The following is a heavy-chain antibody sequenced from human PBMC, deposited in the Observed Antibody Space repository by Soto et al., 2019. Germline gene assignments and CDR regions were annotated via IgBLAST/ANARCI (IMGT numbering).Heavy chain of an antibody. CDR3: AREYYGLLTGYYTDY. CDR2: ISGDGVTT. Sequence: EVQLVESGGDLVQRGGSLRLSCAASGFPFSSYWMHWVRHTPGKGLDWVARISGDGVTTYYADSVTGRVTVSRDNAKNTLCLQISGLRAEDTAVYYCAREYYGLLTGYYTDYWGQGTLVSVSS. CDR1: GFPFSSYW. V-gene: IGHV3-74*01. J-gene: IGHJ4*02. D-gene: IGHD3-9*01.